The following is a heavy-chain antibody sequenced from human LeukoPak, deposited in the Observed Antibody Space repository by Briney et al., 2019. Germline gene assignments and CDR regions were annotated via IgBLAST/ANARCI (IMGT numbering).Heavy chain of an antibody. CDR3: ARGRGRYYGMDV. CDR2: INHSGSP. V-gene: IGHV4-34*01. Sequence: SETLSLTCAVYGGSFSGFYWSWIRQPPGQGLEWIGEINHSGSPNYNPSLKSRVTISVGTSKNQFSLRLSSVTAADTAVYYCARGRGRYYGMDVWGQGTTVTVSS. CDR1: GGSFSGFY. J-gene: IGHJ6*02. D-gene: IGHD3-10*01.